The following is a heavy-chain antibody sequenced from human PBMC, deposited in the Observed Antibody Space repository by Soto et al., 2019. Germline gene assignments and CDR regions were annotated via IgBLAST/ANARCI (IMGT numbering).Heavy chain of an antibody. J-gene: IGHJ3*02. D-gene: IGHD3-22*01. CDR3: ARDSGPNSYDSSGRKAFDI. CDR1: GGSISSYY. Sequence: PSETLSLTCTVSGGSISSYYWSWIRQPPGKGLEWIGYIYYSGGTNYNPSLKSRVTISVDTSKNQFSLKLRSVTAADTAVYYCARDSGPNSYDSSGRKAFDIWGQGTMVTVSS. CDR2: IYYSGGT. V-gene: IGHV4-59*01.